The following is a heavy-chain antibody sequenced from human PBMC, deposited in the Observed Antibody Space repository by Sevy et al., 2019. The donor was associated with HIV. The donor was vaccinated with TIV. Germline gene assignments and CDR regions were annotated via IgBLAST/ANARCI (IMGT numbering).Heavy chain of an antibody. J-gene: IGHJ4*02. CDR2: IYHSGYS. CDR3: ARAIGTQVAGLYYFDY. V-gene: IGHV4-38-2*01. D-gene: IGHD6-19*01. Sequence: SETLSLTCAVSGYSISSDYYWGWIRQPPGKGLEWIGSIYHSGYSYYNPSLKSRVTISVDTSKNRFSLKLSSVTAADTAVYYCARAIGTQVAGLYYFDYWGQGTLVTVSS. CDR1: GYSISSDYY.